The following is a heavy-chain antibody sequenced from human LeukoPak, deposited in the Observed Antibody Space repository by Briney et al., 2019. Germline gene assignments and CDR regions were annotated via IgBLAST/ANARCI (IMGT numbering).Heavy chain of an antibody. D-gene: IGHD5-12*01. Sequence: TGGSLRLSCAASGFTFSSYWMHWVRQAPGKGLEWVSVVYSGGSTYYADSVKGRFTISRDNSKNTLYLQMNSLRVEDTAVYYCARDGSGLYYFDYWGQGTLVTVSS. CDR3: ARDGSGLYYFDY. V-gene: IGHV3-53*01. CDR2: VYSGGST. J-gene: IGHJ4*02. CDR1: GFTFSSYW.